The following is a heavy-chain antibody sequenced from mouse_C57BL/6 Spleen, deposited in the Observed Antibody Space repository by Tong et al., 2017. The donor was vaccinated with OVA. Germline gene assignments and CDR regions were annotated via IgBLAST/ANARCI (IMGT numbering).Heavy chain of an antibody. J-gene: IGHJ3*01. Sequence: EVQLQESGGGLVKPGGSLKLSCAASGFTFSSYAMSWVRQTPEKRLEWVATISSGGSYTYYPDSVKGRFTISRDNAKNTLYLQMSSLRSEDTAMHYCARQGLGKRAWFAYWGQGTLVTVSA. CDR2: ISSGGSYT. V-gene: IGHV5-9-3*01. CDR3: ARQGLGKRAWFAY. D-gene: IGHD2-1*01. CDR1: GFTFSSYA.